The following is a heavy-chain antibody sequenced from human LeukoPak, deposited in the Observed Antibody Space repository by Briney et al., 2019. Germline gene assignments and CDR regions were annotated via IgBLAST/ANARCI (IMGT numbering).Heavy chain of an antibody. Sequence: TSETLSLTCTVSGGSISSYYWSWIRQPPGKGLEWIGYIYYSGSTNYNPSLKSRVTISVDKSKNQFSLKLSSVTAADTAVYYCARWRTYGSGSYFWFDPWGQGTLVTVSS. V-gene: IGHV4-59*12. CDR2: IYYSGST. CDR3: ARWRTYGSGSYFWFDP. D-gene: IGHD3-10*01. J-gene: IGHJ5*02. CDR1: GGSISSYY.